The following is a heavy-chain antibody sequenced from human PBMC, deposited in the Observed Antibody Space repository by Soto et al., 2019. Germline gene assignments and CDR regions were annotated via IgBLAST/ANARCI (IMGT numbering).Heavy chain of an antibody. V-gene: IGHV1-8*02. D-gene: IGHD4-4*01. CDR3: ARDNDYSNYDYYYNGMDV. Sequence: GASVKVSCKASGYTFTSYDINGVRQATGQGLEWMGWMNPNSGNTNYAQKFQDRVTMTRNTATTTAYMELRSLRSDDTAVYYCARDNDYSNYDYYYNGMDVWGQGTTVTVSS. CDR2: MNPNSGNT. J-gene: IGHJ6*02. CDR1: GYTFTSYD.